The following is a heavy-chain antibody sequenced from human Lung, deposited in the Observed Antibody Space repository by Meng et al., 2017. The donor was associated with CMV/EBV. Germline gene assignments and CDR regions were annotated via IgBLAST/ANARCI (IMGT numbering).Heavy chain of an antibody. V-gene: IGHV1-69*04. J-gene: IGHJ4*02. CDR3: ARDLGYFYGSSAYGYDY. CDR1: GGTFSTYT. Sequence: SVKVSXKTSGGTFSTYTISWVRQAPGQGLEWMGRITPILDVPNYTQKFQGRLTITADKLTSTAYMELSSLGSEDTAMYYCARDLGYFYGSSAYGYDYWGQGTXVTVSS. CDR2: ITPILDVP. D-gene: IGHD3-22*01.